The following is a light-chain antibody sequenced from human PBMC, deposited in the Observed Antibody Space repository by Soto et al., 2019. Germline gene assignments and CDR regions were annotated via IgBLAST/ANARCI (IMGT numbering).Light chain of an antibody. J-gene: IGKJ4*01. CDR2: DAS. V-gene: IGKV3-11*01. CDR1: QSVSSY. CDR3: QQRSNWPRT. Sequence: EIVLTQSPATLSLSPGERATLSCRASQSVSSYLAWYQQKPGQAPRLLIYDASNRATGIPARFSGSGSGPDFTLTISSLEPEDVAVYYCQQRSNWPRTFGEGTKVEIK.